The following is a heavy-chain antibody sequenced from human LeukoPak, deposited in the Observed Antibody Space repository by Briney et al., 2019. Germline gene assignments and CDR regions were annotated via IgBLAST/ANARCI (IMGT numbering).Heavy chain of an antibody. CDR3: AKSRGIQLWLILDY. Sequence: GGSLRLSCAASGFTFSSYAMSWVRQAPGKGLEWVSAISGSGGSTYYADSVKGRFTISRDNSKNALFLRMNSLRAEDTAVYYCAKSRGIQLWLILDYWGQGTLVTVSS. D-gene: IGHD5-18*01. V-gene: IGHV3-23*01. CDR1: GFTFSSYA. J-gene: IGHJ4*02. CDR2: ISGSGGST.